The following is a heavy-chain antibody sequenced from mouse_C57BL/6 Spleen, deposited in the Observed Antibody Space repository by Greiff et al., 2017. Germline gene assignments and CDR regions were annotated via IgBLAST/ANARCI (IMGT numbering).Heavy chain of an antibody. CDR1: GFTFSSYG. CDR2: ISSGGSYT. Sequence: DVMLVASGGDLVKPGGSLKLSCAASGFTFSSYGMSWVRQTPDKRLEWVATISSGGSYTYYPDSVKGRFTISRDNAKNTLYLQMSSLKSEDTAMYYCARGSPLTTVVATGFDYWGQGTTLTVAS. D-gene: IGHD1-1*01. V-gene: IGHV5-6*02. J-gene: IGHJ2*01. CDR3: ARGSPLTTVVATGFDY.